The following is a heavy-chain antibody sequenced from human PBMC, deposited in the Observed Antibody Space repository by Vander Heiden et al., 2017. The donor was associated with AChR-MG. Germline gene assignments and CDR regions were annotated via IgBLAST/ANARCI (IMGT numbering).Heavy chain of an antibody. CDR1: GFTFSSYG. J-gene: IGHJ4*02. D-gene: IGHD5-12*01. V-gene: IGHV3-30*18. CDR3: AKDAGYTSLDY. CDR2: ISYDGSNK. Sequence: QAQLVESGGGVLQPGRPPRPSRAASGFTFSSYGMHWVRQAPGKGLEWVAVISYDGSNKYYADSVKGRFTNSKDNSKNTLYLQMNSLRAEDTAVYYCAKDAGYTSLDYWGQGTLVTVSS.